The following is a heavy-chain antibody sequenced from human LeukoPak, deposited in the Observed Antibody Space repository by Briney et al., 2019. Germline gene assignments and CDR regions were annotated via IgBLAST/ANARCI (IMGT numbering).Heavy chain of an antibody. D-gene: IGHD2-2*02. CDR2: ISYDGSNK. J-gene: IGHJ5*02. Sequence: GRSLRLSCAASGFTFSSYAMHWVRQAPGKGLVWVAVISYDGSNKYYADSVKGRFTISRDNSKNTLYLQMNSLRAEDTAVYYCARDKGLWCSSTSCYNEFDPWGQGTLVTVSS. CDR3: ARDKGLWCSSTSCYNEFDP. CDR1: GFTFSSYA. V-gene: IGHV3-30-3*01.